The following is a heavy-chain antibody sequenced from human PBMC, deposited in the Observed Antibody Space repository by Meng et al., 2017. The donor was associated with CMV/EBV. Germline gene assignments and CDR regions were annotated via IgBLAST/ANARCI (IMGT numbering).Heavy chain of an antibody. Sequence: QEQLQQWGAGLLKPSETLSLPCAVYGGSFSGYYWSWIRQPPGKGLEWIGEINHSGSTNYNPSLKSRVTISVDTSKNQFSLKLSSVTAADTAVYYCARGVGGWFDPWGQGTLVTVSS. D-gene: IGHD1-26*01. V-gene: IGHV4-34*01. J-gene: IGHJ5*02. CDR3: ARGVGGWFDP. CDR1: GGSFSGYY. CDR2: INHSGST.